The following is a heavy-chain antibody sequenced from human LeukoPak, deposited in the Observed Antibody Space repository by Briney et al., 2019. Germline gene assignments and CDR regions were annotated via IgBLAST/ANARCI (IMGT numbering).Heavy chain of an antibody. CDR1: GGSFSGYY. CDR2: INHSGST. J-gene: IGHJ2*01. D-gene: IGHD2-15*01. Sequence: SETLSLTCAVYGGSFSGYYWSWIRQPPGKGLEWIGEINHSGSTNYNPSLKSRVTISVDTSKNQFSLKLSSVTAADTAVYYCARVPSDIVVVVAATMQSTAWYFDLWGRGTLVTVSS. V-gene: IGHV4-34*01. CDR3: ARVPSDIVVVVAATMQSTAWYFDL.